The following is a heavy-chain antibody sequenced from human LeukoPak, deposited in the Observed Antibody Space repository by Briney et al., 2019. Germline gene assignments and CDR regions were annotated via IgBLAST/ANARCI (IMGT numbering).Heavy chain of an antibody. CDR2: ITGSGDTT. J-gene: IGHJ4*02. D-gene: IGHD3-10*01. Sequence: GGSLRLSCAASGFMFGSYAMSWVRQAPGKGLEWVAGITGSGDTTHHIDSVKGRFTIFRDNSKNTLYLQMNSLRAEDTAVYYCAKDKYYGSGTPFDYWGQGTLVTVSS. CDR3: AKDKYYGSGTPFDY. V-gene: IGHV3-23*01. CDR1: GFMFGSYA.